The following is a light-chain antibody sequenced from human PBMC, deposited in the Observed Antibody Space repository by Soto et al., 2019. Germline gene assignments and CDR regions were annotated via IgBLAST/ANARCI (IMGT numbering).Light chain of an antibody. V-gene: IGLV1-44*01. CDR1: RSNIGSNS. CDR3: ASWDDRLKGYV. J-gene: IGLJ1*01. Sequence: QSVLTQPPSVSGTPGQRVIFSCSGSRSNIGSNSVNWYQQLPGTAPKLLIYINDQRPSGVPDRFSGSTSGTSVSLAISGLQSEDEADYYCASWDDRLKGYVFGTGTKVTVL. CDR2: IND.